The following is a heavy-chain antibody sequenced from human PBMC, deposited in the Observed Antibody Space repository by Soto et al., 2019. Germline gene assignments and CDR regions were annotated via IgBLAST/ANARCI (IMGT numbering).Heavy chain of an antibody. J-gene: IGHJ4*02. V-gene: IGHV4-61*01. Sequence: QVQLQESGPGLVKPSETLSLTCTVSGGSVSSGSYYWSWIRQPPGKGLEWIGYTYYSGSTNYNPSLKGRVTISVDTSKNQFSLKFSSVTAADRAVYYCARGRWLRLIDYWGPGTLVTVSS. D-gene: IGHD5-12*01. CDR2: TYYSGST. CDR1: GGSVSSGSYY. CDR3: ARGRWLRLIDY.